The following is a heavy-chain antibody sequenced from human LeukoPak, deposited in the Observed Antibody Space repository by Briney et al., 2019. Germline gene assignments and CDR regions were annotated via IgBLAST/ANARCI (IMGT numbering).Heavy chain of an antibody. V-gene: IGHV3-30*18. CDR2: ISYDGSNK. CDR3: AKDKSGGYSYGGFDY. J-gene: IGHJ4*02. Sequence: GGSLRLSCAASGFTFSSYGMHWVRQAPGKGLEWVAAISYDGSNKYYADSVKGRFTISRDNSKNTLYLQMNSLGAEDTAVYYCAKDKSGGYSYGGFDYWGQGTLVTVSS. CDR1: GFTFSSYG. D-gene: IGHD5-18*01.